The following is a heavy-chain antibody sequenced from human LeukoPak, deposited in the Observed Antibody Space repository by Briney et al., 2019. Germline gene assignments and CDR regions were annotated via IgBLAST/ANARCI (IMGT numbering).Heavy chain of an antibody. CDR2: ISYDGSNK. CDR3: AKEKGMVRVFDY. J-gene: IGHJ4*02. Sequence: GGSLRLSCAASGFTFSSYGMHWVRQAPGKGLEWVAVISYDGSNKYYADSVKGRFTISRDNSKNTLYLQMNSLRAEDTAEYYCAKEKGMVRVFDYWGQGTLVTVSS. CDR1: GFTFSSYG. V-gene: IGHV3-30*18. D-gene: IGHD3-10*01.